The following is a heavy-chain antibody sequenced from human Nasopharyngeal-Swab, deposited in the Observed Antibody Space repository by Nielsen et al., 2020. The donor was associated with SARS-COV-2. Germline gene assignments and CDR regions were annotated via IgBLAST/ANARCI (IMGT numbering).Heavy chain of an antibody. D-gene: IGHD3-22*01. V-gene: IGHV3-11*04. CDR1: GFTFSDYY. Sequence: GESLKISCEASGFTFSDYYMSWIRQAPGKGLEWVSYISRSGSTIYYADSVKGRFTISRDNAKNSLYLQMNSLRAEDTAVYYCARDQVDTNYYGMDVWGQGTTVTVSS. CDR2: ISRSGSTI. CDR3: ARDQVDTNYYGMDV. J-gene: IGHJ6*02.